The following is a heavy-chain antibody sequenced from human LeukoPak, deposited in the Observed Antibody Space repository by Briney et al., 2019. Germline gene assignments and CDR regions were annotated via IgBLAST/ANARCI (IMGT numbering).Heavy chain of an antibody. D-gene: IGHD5-18*01. CDR3: ARESGYSYGRFDY. CDR2: ISFDGSDK. Sequence: GSLSLSCAASGFTFNTYAMHWVRPAPGKGLEWVAVISFDGSDKYYADSVKGRFTISRDNSKNTMYMKMNSLRAEDTAVYYCARESGYSYGRFDYWGQGTLVTVSS. CDR1: GFTFNTYA. V-gene: IGHV3-30*04. J-gene: IGHJ4*02.